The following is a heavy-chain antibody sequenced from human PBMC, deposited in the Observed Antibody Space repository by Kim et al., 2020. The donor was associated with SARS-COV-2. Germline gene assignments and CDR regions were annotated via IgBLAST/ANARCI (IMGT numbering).Heavy chain of an antibody. J-gene: IGHJ4*02. Sequence: DKHYRTSLMTRLTISKDTSKNQVVLTMTKMDPVDTATYYCARGRYYYDFWGQGTLVTVSS. CDR2: DK. CDR3: ARGRYYYDF. V-gene: IGHV2-70*19.